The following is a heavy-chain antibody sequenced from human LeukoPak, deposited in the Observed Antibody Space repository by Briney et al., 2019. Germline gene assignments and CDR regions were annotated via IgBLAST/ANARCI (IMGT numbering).Heavy chain of an antibody. CDR3: ARDRTGAAPPDY. CDR1: GGSISSYH. V-gene: IGHV4-59*01. J-gene: IGHJ4*02. Sequence: SETLSLTCTVSGGSISSYHWSWIRQPPGKGLEWIGYIYYSGSTNYNPSLKSRVTISVDTSKNQFSLNLSSVTAADTAVYYCARDRTGAAPPDYWGQGTLVTVSS. D-gene: IGHD3/OR15-3a*01. CDR2: IYYSGST.